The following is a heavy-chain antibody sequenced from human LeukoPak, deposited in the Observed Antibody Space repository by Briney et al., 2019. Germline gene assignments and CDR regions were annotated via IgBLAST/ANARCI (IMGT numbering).Heavy chain of an antibody. Sequence: TPSETLSLTCAVYGGSFSGYYWSWIRQPPGKGLEWIGEINHSGSTNYNPSLKSRVTISVDTSKNQFSLKLSSVTAADTAVYYCARGRFIYAFDIWGQGTTVTVSS. CDR2: INHSGST. J-gene: IGHJ3*02. CDR1: GGSFSGYY. V-gene: IGHV4-34*01. D-gene: IGHD3-16*02. CDR3: ARGRFIYAFDI.